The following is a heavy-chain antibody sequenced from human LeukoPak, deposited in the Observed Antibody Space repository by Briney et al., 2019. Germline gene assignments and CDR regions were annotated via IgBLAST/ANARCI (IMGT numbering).Heavy chain of an antibody. CDR3: ARSYASTWSTNLGY. D-gene: IGHD2-2*01. J-gene: IGHJ4*02. CDR2: IYRSGST. Sequence: PSETLSLTCAVSGGSISSSNWWSWVRQPAGKGLEWIGRIYRSGSTNYNPSFKSRVTISMDTSKNQFSLKLTSVTAADTAVYYCARSYASTWSTNLGYWGQGTLVTVSS. V-gene: IGHV4-61*02. CDR1: GGSISSSNW.